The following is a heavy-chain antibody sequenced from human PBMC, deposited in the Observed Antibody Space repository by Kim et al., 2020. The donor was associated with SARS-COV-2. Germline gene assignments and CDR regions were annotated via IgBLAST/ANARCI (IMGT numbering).Heavy chain of an antibody. CDR1: GFTFSSYS. Sequence: GGSLRLSCAASGFTFSSYSMNWVRQAPGKGLEWVSSISSSSRYIYYADSVKGRFTISRDNAKNSLYLQMNSLRAEDTAVYYCAARAATTDYYYGMDVWGQGTTVTVSS. D-gene: IGHD1-26*01. J-gene: IGHJ6*02. CDR2: ISSSSRYI. V-gene: IGHV3-21*01. CDR3: AARAATTDYYYGMDV.